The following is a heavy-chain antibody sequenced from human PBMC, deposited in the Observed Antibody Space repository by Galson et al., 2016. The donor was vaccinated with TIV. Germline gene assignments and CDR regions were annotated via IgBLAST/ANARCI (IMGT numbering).Heavy chain of an antibody. J-gene: IGHJ4*02. D-gene: IGHD3-10*01. CDR3: ARSYYYGSGSGVDY. CDR1: GYSFTGYF. CDR2: TNANTGGT. V-gene: IGHV1-2*02. Sequence: SVKVSCKASGYSFTGYFIHWVRQAPGQGLEWIGWTNANTGGTISAQKFQGRLTMTRDTSISTAYMELTRLTSDDTAVYYCARSYYYGSGSGVDYWGQGTLVTVSS.